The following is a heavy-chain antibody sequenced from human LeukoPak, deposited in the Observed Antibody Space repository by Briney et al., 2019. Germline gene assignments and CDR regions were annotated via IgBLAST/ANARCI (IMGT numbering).Heavy chain of an antibody. CDR2: IYYSGST. CDR1: GGSISSYY. Sequence: SETLSLTXTVSGGSISSYYWSWIRQPPGKGLEWIGYIYYSGSTNYNPSLKSRVTISVDTSKNQFSLKLSSVTAADTAVYYCARFSGYSYGRKSVFDYWGQGTLVTVSS. V-gene: IGHV4-59*01. CDR3: ARFSGYSYGRKSVFDY. J-gene: IGHJ4*02. D-gene: IGHD5-18*01.